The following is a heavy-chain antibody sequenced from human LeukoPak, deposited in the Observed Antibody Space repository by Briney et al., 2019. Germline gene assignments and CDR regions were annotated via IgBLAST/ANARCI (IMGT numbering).Heavy chain of an antibody. CDR3: ARDLRGGGSYYQYFQH. CDR2: ISYDGSNK. J-gene: IGHJ1*01. CDR1: GGSISSSN. V-gene: IGHV3-30*03. D-gene: IGHD1-26*01. Sequence: LSLTCAVSGGSISSSNWWSWVRQPPGKGLEWMAVISYDGSNKYYADSVKGRFTISRDNSKNTLYLQMNSLRAEDTAVYYCARDLRGGGSYYQYFQHWGQGTLVTVSS.